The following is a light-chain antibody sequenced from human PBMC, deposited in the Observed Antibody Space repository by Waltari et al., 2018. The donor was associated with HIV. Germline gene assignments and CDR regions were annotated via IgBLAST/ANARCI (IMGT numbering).Light chain of an antibody. V-gene: IGKV3-11*01. CDR3: QQRSNRPPWT. CDR1: QSVSSY. J-gene: IGKJ1*01. Sequence: DIVLTQSPPSLSSSAGDRVPLSCRASQSVSSYLAWYQQKPGKAPRLLIYDASNRATGVPARCSGGGSGTDFTLTISSLEPEDVAVYYCQQRSNRPPWTFGQGTKVEIK. CDR2: DAS.